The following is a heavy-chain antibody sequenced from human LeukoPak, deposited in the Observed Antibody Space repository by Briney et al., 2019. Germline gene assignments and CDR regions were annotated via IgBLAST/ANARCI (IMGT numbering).Heavy chain of an antibody. CDR3: ARRIIAAAGNSFDP. Sequence: ASVNVSSKSSGYTVTSYGISWVRQAPGQGLEWVGWINTNTGNPTYAQGFTGRFVSSLDTPVSTAYPQISSITAEDTAVYYSARRIIAAAGNSFDPWGQRTLVTVSS. D-gene: IGHD6-13*01. CDR2: INTNTGNP. V-gene: IGHV7-4-1*02. CDR1: GYTVTSYG. J-gene: IGHJ5*02.